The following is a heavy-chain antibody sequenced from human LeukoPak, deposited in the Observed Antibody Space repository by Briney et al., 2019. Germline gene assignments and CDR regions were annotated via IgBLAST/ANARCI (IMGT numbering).Heavy chain of an antibody. Sequence: ASVNVSCKSSGYTFTVYYMHWVRQAPGQGLEWMGRINPNSGGTNYAQKFQGRVTMTRDTSISTAYMELSRLRSDDTAVYYCASSLAVARYNWFDPWGQGTLVTVSS. CDR2: INPNSGGT. J-gene: IGHJ5*02. CDR3: ASSLAVARYNWFDP. CDR1: GYTFTVYY. D-gene: IGHD6-19*01. V-gene: IGHV1-2*06.